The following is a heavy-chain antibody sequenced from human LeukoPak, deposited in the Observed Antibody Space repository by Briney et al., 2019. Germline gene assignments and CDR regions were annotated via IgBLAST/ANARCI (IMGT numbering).Heavy chain of an antibody. J-gene: IGHJ5*02. Sequence: SETLSLTCSVSGGYISSYYWSWIRQPPGKGLEWIGYIYYSGSTNYNPSLKSRATISVDTSKNQFSLKLSSVTAADTAVYYCARLGRATAMPPGITWGQGTLVTVSS. V-gene: IGHV4-59*08. D-gene: IGHD5-18*01. CDR2: IYYSGST. CDR1: GGYISSYY. CDR3: ARLGRATAMPPGIT.